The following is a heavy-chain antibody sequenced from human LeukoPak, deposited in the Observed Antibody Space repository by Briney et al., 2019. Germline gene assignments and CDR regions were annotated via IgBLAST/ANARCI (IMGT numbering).Heavy chain of an antibody. V-gene: IGHV1-2*02. Sequence: ASVKVSCKASGYTFTGYYMHWVRQAPGQGLEWRGWVNPNSGVTNYAQKFQGRVTMTRDTSISTAYMELSRLRSDDTAVYYCARGSSTRTRYYYMDVWGKGTTVTVSS. D-gene: IGHD2-2*01. J-gene: IGHJ6*03. CDR1: GYTFTGYY. CDR3: ARGSSTRTRYYYMDV. CDR2: VNPNSGVT.